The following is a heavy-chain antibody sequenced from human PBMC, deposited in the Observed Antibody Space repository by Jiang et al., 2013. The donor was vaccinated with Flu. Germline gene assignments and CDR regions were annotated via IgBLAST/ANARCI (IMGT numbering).Heavy chain of an antibody. J-gene: IGHJ5*02. Sequence: RVTISVDTSKNQXSLKLSSVTAADTAVYYCARYYYGSGGHFYNWFDPWGQGTLVTVSS. CDR3: ARYYYGSGGHFYNWFDP. V-gene: IGHV4-39*01. D-gene: IGHD3-10*01.